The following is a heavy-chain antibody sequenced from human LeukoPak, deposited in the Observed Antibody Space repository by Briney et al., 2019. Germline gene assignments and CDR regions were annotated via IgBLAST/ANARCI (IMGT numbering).Heavy chain of an antibody. D-gene: IGHD4-11*01. J-gene: IGHJ3*02. CDR3: ANEYSKGDI. Sequence: GGSLRLSCAASGFTFSNYVMSWVRQAPGKGLEWVSAISGSGGNAYYADSVKGRFTISRDNSKNTLYLQMNSLRAEDAAVYYCANEYSKGDIWGQGTMVTVSS. V-gene: IGHV3-23*01. CDR2: ISGSGGNA. CDR1: GFTFSNYV.